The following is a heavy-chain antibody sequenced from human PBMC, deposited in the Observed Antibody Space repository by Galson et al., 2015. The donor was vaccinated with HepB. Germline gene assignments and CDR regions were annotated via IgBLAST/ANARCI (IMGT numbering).Heavy chain of an antibody. D-gene: IGHD6-19*01. CDR1: GFTFSSYA. J-gene: IGHJ6*02. V-gene: IGHV3-30*04. CDR2: ISYDGSNK. CDR3: AREVGYSSGWYYYYGMDV. Sequence: SLRLSCAASGFTFSSYAMHWVRQAPGKGLEWVAVISYDGSNKYYADSVKGRFTISRDNSKNTLYLQMNSLRAEDTAVYYCAREVGYSSGWYYYYGMDVWGQGTTVTVSS.